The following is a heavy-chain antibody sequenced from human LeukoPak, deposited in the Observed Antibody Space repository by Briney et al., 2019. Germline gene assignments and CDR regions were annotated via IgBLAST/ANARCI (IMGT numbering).Heavy chain of an antibody. J-gene: IGHJ2*01. V-gene: IGHV4-61*02. CDR2: IYTSGST. Sequence: SETLSLTCTVSGGSISRGTYYWSWIRQPAGKGLEWIGRIYTSGSTNYNPSLKSRVTISVDTSKNQFSLKLSSVTAADTAVYYCASTTFPIYRYFDLWGRGTLVTVSS. CDR3: ASTTFPIYRYFDL. CDR1: GGSISRGTYY. D-gene: IGHD3-16*01.